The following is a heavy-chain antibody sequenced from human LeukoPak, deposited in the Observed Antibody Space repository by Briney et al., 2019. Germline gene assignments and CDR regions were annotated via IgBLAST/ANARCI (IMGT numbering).Heavy chain of an antibody. J-gene: IGHJ4*03. V-gene: IGHV3-74*01. Sequence: GGSLRLSCAVSGFTVSTYAMHWVRRAPGEGLVWVSRINHDGSDISYADSVKGRSTISRDNAKNTLYLQMNSLRADDTAIYYCVRDSNFKIDYWGNGTIVSVSS. CDR2: INHDGSDI. CDR1: GFTVSTYA. CDR3: VRDSNFKIDY. D-gene: IGHD5-24*01.